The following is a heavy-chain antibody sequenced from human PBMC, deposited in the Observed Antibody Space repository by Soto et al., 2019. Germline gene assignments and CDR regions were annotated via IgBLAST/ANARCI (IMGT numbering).Heavy chain of an antibody. Sequence: SVKVSCKASGGTFSSYAISWVRQAPGQGLEWMGGIIPIFGTANYAQKFQGRVTITADESTSTAYMELSSLRSEDTAVYYCARDPIYSGYDRHHPPTTIIWGQGTLVTVSS. V-gene: IGHV1-69*13. D-gene: IGHD5-12*01. CDR3: ARDPIYSGYDRHHPPTTII. J-gene: IGHJ4*02. CDR2: IIPIFGTA. CDR1: GGTFSSYA.